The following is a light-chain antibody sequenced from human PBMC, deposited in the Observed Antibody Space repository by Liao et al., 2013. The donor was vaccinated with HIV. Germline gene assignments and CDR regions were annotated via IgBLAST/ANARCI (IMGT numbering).Light chain of an antibody. CDR2: QNS. V-gene: IGLV3-1*01. CDR1: ELGDKY. CDR3: QAWDSSAEMV. J-gene: IGLJ2*01. Sequence: SYELTQPPSVSVSPGQTASITCSGDELGDKYACWYQQKPGQSPVLVIYQNSVRPSGIPARFSGFNSGNTATLTISGTQPVDEAEYFCQAWDSSAEMVFGGGTTLTVL.